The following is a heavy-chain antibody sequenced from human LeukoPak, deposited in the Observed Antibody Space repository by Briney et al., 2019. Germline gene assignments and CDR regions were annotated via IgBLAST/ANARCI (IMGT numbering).Heavy chain of an antibody. CDR1: GFTFSSYS. J-gene: IGHJ4*02. V-gene: IGHV3-21*01. CDR3: ARESSSSLEDDY. D-gene: IGHD6-6*01. Sequence: PGGSLRLSCAASGFTFSSYSMNWVRQAPGKGLEWVSSISSSSSYICYADSVKGRFTISRDNAKNSLYLQMNSLRAEDTAVYYCARESSSSLEDDYWGQGTLVTVSS. CDR2: ISSSSSYI.